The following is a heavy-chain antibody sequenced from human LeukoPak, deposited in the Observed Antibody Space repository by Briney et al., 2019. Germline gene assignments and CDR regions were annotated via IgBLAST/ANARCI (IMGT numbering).Heavy chain of an antibody. J-gene: IGHJ5*02. Sequence: SGTLSLTCAVFGGSFSGYYRSWIRQPPGKGLEWIGEINHSGSTNYNPSLKSRVTISVDTSKNQFSLKLSSVTAADTSVYYCARGRITISWGQGTLVTVSS. CDR3: ARGRITIS. CDR1: GGSFSGYY. V-gene: IGHV4-34*01. D-gene: IGHD3-3*01. CDR2: INHSGST.